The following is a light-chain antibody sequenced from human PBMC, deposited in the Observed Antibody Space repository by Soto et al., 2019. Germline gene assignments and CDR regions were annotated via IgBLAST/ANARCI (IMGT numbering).Light chain of an antibody. J-gene: IGLJ1*01. Sequence: QSVLTQPASVSGSPGQSITISCTGTSSDIGSYNYVSWYQHHPGKVPQLMIYDVSNRPSGVSNRFSGSKSGNTASLTISGLQAEDEADYYCSSYTSSNTYVFGTGTTVTVL. CDR3: SSYTSSNTYV. CDR2: DVS. CDR1: SSDIGSYNY. V-gene: IGLV2-14*03.